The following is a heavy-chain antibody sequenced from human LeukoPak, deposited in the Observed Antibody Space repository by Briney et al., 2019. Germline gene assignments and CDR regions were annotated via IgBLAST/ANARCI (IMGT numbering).Heavy chain of an antibody. V-gene: IGHV3-48*04. D-gene: IGHD3-10*02. CDR2: ISSSGSTI. J-gene: IGHJ6*04. CDR1: GFTFSTYG. CDR3: AELGITMIGGV. Sequence: GGSLRLSCAASGFTFSTYGMNWVRQAPGKGLEWVSYISSSGSTIYYADSVKGRFTISRDNAKNSLYLQMDSLRAEDTAVYYCAELGITMIGGVWGKGTTVTISS.